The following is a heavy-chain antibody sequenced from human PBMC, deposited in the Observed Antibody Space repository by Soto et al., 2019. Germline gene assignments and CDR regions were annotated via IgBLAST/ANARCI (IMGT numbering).Heavy chain of an antibody. Sequence: SETLSLTCTVSGGSISSSTYFWGWLRQPPGKGLEWIGSIYYSGSTYYNPSLKSRVTISVDTSKNQFSLKLSSVTAADTAVFYCARGDTSSLGTYYYYYMDVWGKGTTVTVSS. D-gene: IGHD6-6*01. CDR2: IYYSGST. CDR1: GGSISSSTYF. CDR3: ARGDTSSLGTYYYYYMDV. J-gene: IGHJ6*03. V-gene: IGHV4-39*01.